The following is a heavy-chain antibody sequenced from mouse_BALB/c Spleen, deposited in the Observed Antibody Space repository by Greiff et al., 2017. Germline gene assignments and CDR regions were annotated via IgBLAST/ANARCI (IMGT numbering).Heavy chain of an antibody. J-gene: IGHJ4*01. CDR1: GFNIKDYY. D-gene: IGHD2-2*01. Sequence: EVQLQQSGAELVRPGASVKLSCTASGFNIKDYYMHWVKQRPEQGLEWIGWIDPENGDTEYAPKFQGKATMTADTSSNTAYLQLSSLTSEDTAVYYCNAGRLRRNDAMDYWGQGTTVTVSS. V-gene: IGHV14-4*02. CDR2: IDPENGDT. CDR3: NAGRLRRNDAMDY.